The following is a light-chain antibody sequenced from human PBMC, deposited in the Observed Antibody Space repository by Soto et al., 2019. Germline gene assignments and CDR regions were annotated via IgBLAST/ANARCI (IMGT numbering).Light chain of an antibody. CDR3: QQYHWAPDT. J-gene: IGKJ5*01. CDR2: CAS. CDR1: QIVGGNS. Sequence: EIVLTQSPGTLSLSPGERATLSCRASQIVGGNSLSWFQQRPGQAPRLVIYCASNRAAGIPDRFSGSGSGTDFTLTVSRLEPEDFAMYYCQQYHWAPDTFGQGTRLEIK. V-gene: IGKV3-20*01.